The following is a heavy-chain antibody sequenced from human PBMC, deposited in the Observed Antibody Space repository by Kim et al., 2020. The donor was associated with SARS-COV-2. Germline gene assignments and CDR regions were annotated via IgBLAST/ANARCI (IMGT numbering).Heavy chain of an antibody. CDR3: ARAGKYGSGSYHPLLDY. J-gene: IGHJ4*02. Sequence: SGKGRFTISRDNSNNTLYRQLDSLRAEDTAVYYCARAGKYGSGSYHPLLDYWGQGTLVTVSS. V-gene: IGHV3-53*01. D-gene: IGHD3-10*01.